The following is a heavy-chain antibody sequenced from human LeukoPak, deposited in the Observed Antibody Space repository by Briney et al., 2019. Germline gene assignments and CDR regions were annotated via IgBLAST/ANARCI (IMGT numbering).Heavy chain of an antibody. J-gene: IGHJ6*02. CDR3: ARDAVDTANAV. V-gene: IGHV3-30*04. CDR1: GFTFSSHA. D-gene: IGHD5-18*01. CDR2: ISWDGNVK. Sequence: PGRSLRLSCAASGFTFSSHAMHWVRQAPGKGLEWLAFISWDGNVKYCADSVKGRFTISRDNAKNTLYLQMNSLRAEDTAVYYCARDAVDTANAVWGQGTTVTVSS.